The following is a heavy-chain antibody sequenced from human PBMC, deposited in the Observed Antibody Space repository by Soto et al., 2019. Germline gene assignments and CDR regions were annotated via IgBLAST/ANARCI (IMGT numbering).Heavy chain of an antibody. V-gene: IGHV3-30*03. CDR2: ISYDGSNK. J-gene: IGHJ5*02. CDR1: GFSFSSYG. D-gene: IGHD3-22*01. CDR3: ALFNYYDISA. Sequence: PGGSLRLSCAASGFSFSSYGMHWVRQAPGKGLEWVAVISYDGSNKYYADYVKGRFTISRDNSKNTLFLQMSSLRAEDTAGYYCALFNYYDISAWGQGT.